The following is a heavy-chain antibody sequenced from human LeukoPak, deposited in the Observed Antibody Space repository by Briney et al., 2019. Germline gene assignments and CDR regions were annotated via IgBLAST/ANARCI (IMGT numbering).Heavy chain of an antibody. J-gene: IGHJ4*02. V-gene: IGHV4-59*08. CDR3: ARQGNDYSNYVGRFDY. D-gene: IGHD4-4*01. Sequence: PSETLSLTCTVSGGSISSYYWSWIRQPPGKGLEWIGYIYYSGSTNYNPSLKSRVTISVDTSKNQFSLKLSSVTAADTAVYYCARQGNDYSNYVGRFDYWGQGTLVTVSS. CDR2: IYYSGST. CDR1: GGSISSYY.